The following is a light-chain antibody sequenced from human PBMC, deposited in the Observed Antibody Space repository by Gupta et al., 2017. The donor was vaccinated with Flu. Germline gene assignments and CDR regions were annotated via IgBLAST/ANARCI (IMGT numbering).Light chain of an antibody. CDR1: QSIRSY. Sequence: QMPQSPSSLSASVGDRVTITCRASQSIRSYLNWYQQKPGQAPKLLIYAASSLQSGVPSRFSGSGSGTDFTLTISNLQPEDFAIYYCQQNDSNPPTFGQGTRVE. V-gene: IGKV1-39*01. J-gene: IGKJ1*01. CDR3: QQNDSNPPT. CDR2: AAS.